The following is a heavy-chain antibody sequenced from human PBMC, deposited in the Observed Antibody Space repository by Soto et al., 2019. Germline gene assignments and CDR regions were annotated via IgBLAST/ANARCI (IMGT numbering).Heavy chain of an antibody. D-gene: IGHD3-10*01. Sequence: PXETLSLTCTVAGGSLSSYDWSWNRKRPGKRLGWIGEINHIGNTNYNPSLKSRLTLLVDMSKTKFSLKLKSVTAADTAVYSCATLGCSGSGIEDSSYYSGTDVWGPGTLVTVSS. CDR2: INHIGNT. CDR1: GGSLSSYD. V-gene: IGHV4-34*01. J-gene: IGHJ6*02. CDR3: ATLGCSGSGIEDSSYYSGTDV.